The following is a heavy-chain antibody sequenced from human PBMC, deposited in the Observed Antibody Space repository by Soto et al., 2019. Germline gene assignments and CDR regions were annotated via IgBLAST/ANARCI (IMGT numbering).Heavy chain of an antibody. CDR3: ARDERVEGRLEY. V-gene: IGHV1-18*01. Sequence: QVQLVQSGAEVKKPGASVKVSCKASGYTFTRYGISWVRQAPGQGLEWRGWMSADNGNPYYAQKFQGRVTMTTDTSMSTAYMELRSRRSDDPAVYYCARDERVEGRLEYWGQGTLVAVSS. D-gene: IGHD3-3*01. CDR1: GYTFTRYG. J-gene: IGHJ1*01. CDR2: MSADNGNP.